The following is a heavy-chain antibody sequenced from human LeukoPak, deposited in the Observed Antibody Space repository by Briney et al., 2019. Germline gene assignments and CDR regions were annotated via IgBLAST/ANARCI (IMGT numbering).Heavy chain of an antibody. Sequence: ASVKVSCKASGYTFTGYYIHWVRQAPGEGLEWMGWINPNTGGTNYAQKFQGRVTMTRDTSISTAYMELSRLRSDDTAVYNCARVDRPYSSSVGYWGQGTLVTVSS. CDR2: INPNTGGT. D-gene: IGHD6-19*01. J-gene: IGHJ4*02. CDR1: GYTFTGYY. V-gene: IGHV1-2*02. CDR3: ARVDRPYSSSVGY.